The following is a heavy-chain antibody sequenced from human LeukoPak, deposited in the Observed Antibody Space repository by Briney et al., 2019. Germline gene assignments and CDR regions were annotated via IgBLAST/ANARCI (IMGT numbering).Heavy chain of an antibody. D-gene: IGHD2-21*01. V-gene: IGHV1-18*01. CDR1: GGTFSSYA. J-gene: IGHJ5*02. Sequence: VASVKVSCKASGGTFSSYAISWVRQAPGQGLEWMGWISAYNGNTNYAQKLQGRVTMTTDTSTSTAYMELRSLRSDDTAVYYCARVDAVLIPDNWFDPWGQGTLVTVSS. CDR2: ISAYNGNT. CDR3: ARVDAVLIPDNWFDP.